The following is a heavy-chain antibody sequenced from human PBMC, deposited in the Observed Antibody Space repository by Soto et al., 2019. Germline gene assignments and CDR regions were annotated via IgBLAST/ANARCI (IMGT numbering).Heavy chain of an antibody. CDR3: GRGRSGQIVVFY. Sequence: ASVKVSCKASGYTFTGHYIHWVRQAPEQGPEWMGEIGPESGATRYAQKFQGRVTMTRDMSITTVYMELNNLSPDDTAVYYCGRGRSGQIVVFYWGQGTPVTVYS. D-gene: IGHD5-12*01. J-gene: IGHJ4*02. V-gene: IGHV1-2*02. CDR2: IGPESGAT. CDR1: GYTFTGHY.